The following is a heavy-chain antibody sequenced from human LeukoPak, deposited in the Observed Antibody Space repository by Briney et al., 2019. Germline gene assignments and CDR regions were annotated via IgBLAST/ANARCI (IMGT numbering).Heavy chain of an antibody. D-gene: IGHD2-2*02. CDR2: IYTSGST. CDR1: GASISNYY. V-gene: IGHV4-4*07. J-gene: IGHJ6*03. Sequence: SETLSLTCTVSGASISNYYWSWIRQPAGKGLEWIGRIYTSGSTNYNPSLKSRVAMSVDTSKNQFSLNLSSVTAADTAVYYCARGLYNTYYYYMDVWGKGATVTVSS. CDR3: ARGLYNTYYYYMDV.